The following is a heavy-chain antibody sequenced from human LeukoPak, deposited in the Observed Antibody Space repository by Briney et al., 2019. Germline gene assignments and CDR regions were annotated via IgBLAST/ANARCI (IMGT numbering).Heavy chain of an antibody. CDR3: ERGVNGQLWSY. J-gene: IGHJ4*02. D-gene: IGHD5-18*01. CDR2: ISYDGSNK. CDR1: GFTFSSYG. Sequence: PGRSLRLSCAASGFTFSSYGMHRVRPAPGKGREWVADISYDGSNKYYADSVKGRFTISRDNTTNTLYLQMNSLRDADTAVYYCERGVNGQLWSYWGQGTLVTVSS. V-gene: IGHV3-30*03.